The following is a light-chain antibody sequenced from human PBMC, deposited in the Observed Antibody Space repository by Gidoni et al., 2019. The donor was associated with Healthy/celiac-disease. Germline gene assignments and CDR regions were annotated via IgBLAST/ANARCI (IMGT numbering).Light chain of an antibody. Sequence: DIQMTQSPSSLSASVGDSVTITCQASQDISNYLNWYQQKPGKAPKLLSYDASNLETGVPSRVSGSGSGTDFTCTISSLKTEDSATYYGQQYDNLPLTFGGGTKVEIK. V-gene: IGKV1-33*01. J-gene: IGKJ4*01. CDR1: QDISNY. CDR2: DAS. CDR3: QQYDNLPLT.